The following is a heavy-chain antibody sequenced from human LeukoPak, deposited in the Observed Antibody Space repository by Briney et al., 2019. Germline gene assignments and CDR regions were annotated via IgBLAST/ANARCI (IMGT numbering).Heavy chain of an antibody. V-gene: IGHV3-30*18. Sequence: GRSLRLSCAASGFTFSSYGMHWVRQAPGKGLEWVAVISYDGSNKYYADSVKGRLTISRDNSKNTLYLQMNSLRAEDTAVYYCAKEGYSSSWYGTYYYYYGMDVWGQGTTVTVSS. CDR3: AKEGYSSSWYGTYYYYYGMDV. CDR2: ISYDGSNK. D-gene: IGHD6-13*01. J-gene: IGHJ6*02. CDR1: GFTFSSYG.